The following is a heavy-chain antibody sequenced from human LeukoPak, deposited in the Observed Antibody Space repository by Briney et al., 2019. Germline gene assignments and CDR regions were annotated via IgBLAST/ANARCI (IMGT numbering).Heavy chain of an antibody. CDR1: GFTFSSYS. D-gene: IGHD6-19*01. Sequence: KTGGSLRLSCAASGFTFSSYSMNWVRQAPGKGLEWVSSISSSSSYIYYADSVKGRFTISRDNSKITLYLQMNSLRAEDTAVYYCAKDRQWLVLGVGDYWGQGTLVTVSS. J-gene: IGHJ4*02. V-gene: IGHV3-21*01. CDR3: AKDRQWLVLGVGDY. CDR2: ISSSSSYI.